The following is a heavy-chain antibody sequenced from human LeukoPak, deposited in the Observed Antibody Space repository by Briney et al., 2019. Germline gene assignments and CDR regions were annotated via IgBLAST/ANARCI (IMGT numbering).Heavy chain of an antibody. D-gene: IGHD2-2*01. Sequence: SETLSLTCTVSGGSISSSSCYWGWIRQPPGKGLEWIGSIYYSGSTYYNPSLKSRVTISVDTSKNQFSLKLSSVTAADTAVYYCARVDCSSTSCYHFDYWGQGTLVTVSS. J-gene: IGHJ4*02. CDR2: IYYSGST. V-gene: IGHV4-39*01. CDR1: GGSISSSSCY. CDR3: ARVDCSSTSCYHFDY.